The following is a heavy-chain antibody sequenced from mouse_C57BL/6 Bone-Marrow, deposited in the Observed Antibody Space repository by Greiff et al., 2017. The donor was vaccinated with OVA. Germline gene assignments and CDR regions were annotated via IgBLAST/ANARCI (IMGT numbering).Heavy chain of an antibody. J-gene: IGHJ2*01. V-gene: IGHV5-4*01. Sequence: EVQRVESGGGLVKPGGSLKLSCAASGFTFSSYAMSWVRQTPEKRLEWVATISDGGSYTYYPDNVKGRFTISRDNAKNNLYLQMSHLKSEDTAMYYCARGLYYDLRRFDYWGQGTTLTVSS. CDR3: ARGLYYDLRRFDY. CDR2: ISDGGSYT. D-gene: IGHD2-4*01. CDR1: GFTFSSYA.